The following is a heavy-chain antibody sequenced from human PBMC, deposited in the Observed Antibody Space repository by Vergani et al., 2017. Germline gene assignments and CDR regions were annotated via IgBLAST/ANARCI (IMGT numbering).Heavy chain of an antibody. Sequence: VEAGGGLLQPGGSLRLSCTASGFTFQAFAFHWVRQVSGRGLEWVSGIDRNSGVKNGNSFEGRFSISRDNAKKAVFLQMNNLRHEDTALYFCVKDNDYDADGPFDLWGRGTLVTVSS. CDR2: IDRNSGVK. J-gene: IGHJ2*01. V-gene: IGHV3-9*01. D-gene: IGHD3-16*01. CDR3: VKDNDYDADGPFDL. CDR1: GFTFQAFA.